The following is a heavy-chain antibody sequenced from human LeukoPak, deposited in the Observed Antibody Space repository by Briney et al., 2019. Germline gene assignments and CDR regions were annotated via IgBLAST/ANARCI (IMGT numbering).Heavy chain of an antibody. J-gene: IGHJ6*02. CDR2: ISSSSSYT. CDR1: GFTFSDYY. CDR3: ARDQAAAGPRPYYYYGMDV. Sequence: GGSLRLSCAASGFTFSDYYMSWIRQAPGKGLEWVSYISSSSSYTNYADSVKGRFTISRDNAKNSLYLQMNSLRAEDTAVYYCARDQAAAGPRPYYYYGMDVWGQGTTVTVSS. V-gene: IGHV3-11*05. D-gene: IGHD6-13*01.